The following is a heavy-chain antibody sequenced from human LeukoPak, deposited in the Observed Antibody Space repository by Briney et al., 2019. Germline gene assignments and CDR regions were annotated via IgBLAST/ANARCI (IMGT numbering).Heavy chain of an antibody. CDR2: IYYSGST. Sequence: SETLSLTCTVSGGSVSSGSYYWSWIRQPPGKGLEWIGYIYYSGSTNYNPSLKSRVTISVDTSKNQFSLKLSSVTAADTAVYYCASSIPLYCSGGSCYWDRFDYWGQGTLVTVSS. J-gene: IGHJ4*02. CDR1: GGSVSSGSYY. CDR3: ASSIPLYCSGGSCYWDRFDY. V-gene: IGHV4-61*01. D-gene: IGHD2-15*01.